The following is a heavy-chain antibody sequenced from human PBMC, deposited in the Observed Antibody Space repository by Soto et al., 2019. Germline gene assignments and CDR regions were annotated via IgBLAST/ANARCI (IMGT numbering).Heavy chain of an antibody. V-gene: IGHV3-23*01. CDR3: AKDLNSYYDILTGPPLPGDY. CDR1: GFTFSSYA. CDR2: ISGSGGST. D-gene: IGHD3-9*01. Sequence: HPGGSLRLSCAASGFTFSSYAMSWVRQAPGKGLEWVSAISGSGGSTYYADSVKGRFTISRDNSKNTLYLQMNSLRAEDTAVYYCAKDLNSYYDILTGPPLPGDYWGQGTLVTVSS. J-gene: IGHJ4*02.